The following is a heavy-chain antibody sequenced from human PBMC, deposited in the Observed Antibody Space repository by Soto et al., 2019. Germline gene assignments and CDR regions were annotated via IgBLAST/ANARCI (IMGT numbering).Heavy chain of an antibody. CDR1: GGTFSSYA. CDR2: IIPIFGTA. D-gene: IGHD6-13*01. J-gene: IGHJ4*02. V-gene: IGHV1-69*01. Sequence: QVQLVQSGAEVKKPGSSVKVPCKASGGTFSSYAISWVRQAPGQGLEWMGGIIPIFGTANYAQKFQGRVTITADESTSTAYMELSSLRSEDTAVYYCARDSTVESQQLVGPFDYWGQGILVTVSS. CDR3: ARDSTVESQQLVGPFDY.